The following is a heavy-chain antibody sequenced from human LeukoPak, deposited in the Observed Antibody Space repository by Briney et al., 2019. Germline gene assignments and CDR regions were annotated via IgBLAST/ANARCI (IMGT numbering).Heavy chain of an antibody. J-gene: IGHJ4*02. D-gene: IGHD3-22*01. CDR2: INSDGSST. V-gene: IGHV3-74*01. CDR1: GGSFSGYYW. Sequence: QPSETLSLTCAVYGGSFSGYYWMHWVRQAPGKGLVWVSRINSDGSSTSYADSVKGRFTISRDNAKNTLYLQMNSLRAEDTAVYYCARDFSPGVEFDSSGYYSTWHFDYWGQGTLVTVSS. CDR3: ARDFSPGVEFDSSGYYSTWHFDY.